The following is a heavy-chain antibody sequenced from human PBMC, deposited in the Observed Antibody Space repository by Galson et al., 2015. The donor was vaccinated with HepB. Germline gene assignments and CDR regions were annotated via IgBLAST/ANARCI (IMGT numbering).Heavy chain of an antibody. CDR2: ISGSGGST. V-gene: IGHV3-23*01. J-gene: IGHJ4*02. CDR1: GFTFSSYA. Sequence: SLRLSCAASGFTFSSYAMSWVRQAPGKGLEWVSAISGSGGSTYYADSVKGRFTISRGNSKNTLYLQMNSLRAEDTAVYYCAKVEAYYYGSGRQIFDYWGQGTLVTVSS. D-gene: IGHD3-10*01. CDR3: AKVEAYYYGSGRQIFDY.